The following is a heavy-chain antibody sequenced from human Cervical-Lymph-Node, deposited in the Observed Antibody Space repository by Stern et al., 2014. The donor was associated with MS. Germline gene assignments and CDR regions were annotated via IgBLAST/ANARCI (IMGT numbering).Heavy chain of an antibody. CDR1: GGTFTTHP. V-gene: IGHV1-69*06. J-gene: IGHJ4*02. CDR3: ASSLVVSGH. CDR2: IIPFLNTA. D-gene: IGHD2-8*02. Sequence: QVQLVQSGAEVKKPGSSVKVSCKASGGTFTTHPITWWRQAPGPGLEWMGGIIPFLNTANYAQKFQGRITITANKSTGTTYMEISSLRFDDTAVYYCASSLVVSGHWGQGTLVIVS.